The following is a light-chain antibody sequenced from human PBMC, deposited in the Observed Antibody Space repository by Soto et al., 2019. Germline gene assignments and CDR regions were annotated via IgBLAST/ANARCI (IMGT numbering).Light chain of an antibody. CDR2: DVS. J-gene: IGLJ1*01. CDR3: SSYTSSSTLYV. CDR1: SRDVGGYNY. V-gene: IGLV2-14*01. Sequence: QSALTQPASVSGSPGQSITISCTGTSRDVGGYNYVSWYQQHPGKAPKLMIYDVSNRPSGVSNRFSGAKSGNTASLTITGLQAEDEAGYYCSSYTSSSTLYVFGTGTEVTVL.